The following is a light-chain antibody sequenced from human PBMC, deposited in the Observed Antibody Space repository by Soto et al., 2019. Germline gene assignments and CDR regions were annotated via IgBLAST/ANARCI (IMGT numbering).Light chain of an antibody. V-gene: IGLV2-14*03. CDR2: DVN. CDR3: SSYTSSSIIV. Sequence: QSALTQPASVSGSPGQSITISCTGTSSDVGGYNYVSWYQQHPGKAPKLIIYDVNHRPSGVSNRFSGSKSGNTASLTISVLQAEDEADYYCSSYTSSSIIVFGGGTKLTVL. J-gene: IGLJ2*01. CDR1: SSDVGGYNY.